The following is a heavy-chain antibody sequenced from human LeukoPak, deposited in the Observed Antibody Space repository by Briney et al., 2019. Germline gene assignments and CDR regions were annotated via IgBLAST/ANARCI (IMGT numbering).Heavy chain of an antibody. CDR2: ISSSSSYI. D-gene: IGHD3-22*01. J-gene: IGHJ4*02. CDR3: ARDLVGMPYDSSGYRGLDY. V-gene: IGHV3-21*01. CDR1: GFTFSSYA. Sequence: PGGSLRLSCAASGFTFSSYAMSWVRQDPGTGLEWVSSISSSSSYIYYADSVKGRFTISRDNAKNSLYLQMNSLRAEDTAVYYCARDLVGMPYDSSGYRGLDYWGQGTLVTVSS.